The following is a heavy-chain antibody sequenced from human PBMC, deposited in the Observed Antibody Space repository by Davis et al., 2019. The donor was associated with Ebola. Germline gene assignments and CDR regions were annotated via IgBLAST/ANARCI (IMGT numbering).Heavy chain of an antibody. D-gene: IGHD6-25*01. V-gene: IGHV4-34*01. CDR1: GGSFSGYY. CDR2: INHSGST. J-gene: IGHJ6*02. Sequence: SETLSLTCAVYGGSFSGYYWSWIRQPPGKGLEWIGAINHSGSTNYNPSLKSRVTISVDTSKNQFSLKLSSVTAADTAVYYCARGRRANYYYYGMDVWGQGTTVTVSS. CDR3: ARGRRANYYYYGMDV.